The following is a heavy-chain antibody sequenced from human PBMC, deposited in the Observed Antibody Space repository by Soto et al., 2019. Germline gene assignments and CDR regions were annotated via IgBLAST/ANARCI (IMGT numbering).Heavy chain of an antibody. CDR2: ISGDSGNT. V-gene: IGHV1-3*01. Sequence: VASVEVSCKXSGYMFTKSAMHWVRQAPGQRLEWMGWISGDSGNTKYSPKLQDRVTITRDTSASTAYMELSSLRSEDTALYYCARDGVAAGNINFDYWGQGTLVTVS. CDR3: ARDGVAAGNINFDY. D-gene: IGHD6-19*01. CDR1: GYMFTKSA. J-gene: IGHJ4*01.